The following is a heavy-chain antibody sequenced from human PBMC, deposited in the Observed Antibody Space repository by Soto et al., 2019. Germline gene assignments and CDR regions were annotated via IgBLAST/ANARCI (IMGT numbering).Heavy chain of an antibody. CDR1: GGSFSGYY. V-gene: IGHV4-34*01. D-gene: IGHD3-9*01. Sequence: SENLSLTCAVYGGSFSGYYWSWIRQPPGKGLEWIGEINHSGSTNYNPSLKSRVTISVDTSKNQFSLKLSSVTAADTAVYYCARRLRYFDWFRFDPWGQGTLVTVS. CDR3: ARRLRYFDWFRFDP. J-gene: IGHJ5*02. CDR2: INHSGST.